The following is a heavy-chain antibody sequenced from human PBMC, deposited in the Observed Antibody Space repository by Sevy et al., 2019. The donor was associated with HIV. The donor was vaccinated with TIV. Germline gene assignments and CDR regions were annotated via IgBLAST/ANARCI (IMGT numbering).Heavy chain of an antibody. D-gene: IGHD2-2*01. V-gene: IGHV3-7*03. CDR1: GFTFSTYW. Sequence: GGSLRLSCAASGFTFSTYWMSWVRQAPGKGLEWVANIKKEGSEKYYVDSVKGRLTISGDNAKISLHLQMKSLRAEDTAGYYCARDCSSTRCLWGLDVWGQGTTVTVSS. CDR3: ARDCSSTRCLWGLDV. J-gene: IGHJ6*02. CDR2: IKKEGSEK.